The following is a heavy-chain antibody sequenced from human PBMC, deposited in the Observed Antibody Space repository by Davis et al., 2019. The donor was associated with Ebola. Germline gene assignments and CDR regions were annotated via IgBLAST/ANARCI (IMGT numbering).Heavy chain of an antibody. CDR2: IIPILGIA. CDR1: GGTFSSYA. J-gene: IGHJ6*02. D-gene: IGHD2-2*01. Sequence: SVKVSCKASGGTFSSYAISWVRQAPGQGLEWMGRIIPILGIANYAQMFQGRVTITADNSTSTAYMELSSLRSEDTAVYYCASGYCSSTSCSQTRKGYYYYGMDVWGQGTTVTVSS. V-gene: IGHV1-69*04. CDR3: ASGYCSSTSCSQTRKGYYYYGMDV.